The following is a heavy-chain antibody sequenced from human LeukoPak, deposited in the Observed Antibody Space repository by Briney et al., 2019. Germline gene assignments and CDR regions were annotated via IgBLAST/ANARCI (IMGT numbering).Heavy chain of an antibody. CDR1: GFTFSSYG. J-gene: IGHJ4*02. D-gene: IGHD4-11*01. Sequence: GSLRLSCAASGFTFSSYGMHWVRQAPGKGLEWVAFIRYDGSNKYYADSVKGRFTISRDNAKNSLYLQMNSLRAEDTAVYYCARAHPGDYSDFQFDYWGQGTLVTVSS. V-gene: IGHV3-30*02. CDR2: IRYDGSNK. CDR3: ARAHPGDYSDFQFDY.